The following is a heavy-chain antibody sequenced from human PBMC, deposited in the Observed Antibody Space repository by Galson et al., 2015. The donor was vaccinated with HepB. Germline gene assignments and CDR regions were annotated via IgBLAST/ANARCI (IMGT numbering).Heavy chain of an antibody. D-gene: IGHD2-15*01. Sequence: SVKVSCKASGYTFTSFAMNWVRQAPGQGLEWMGWINTNTGNLTYAQAFTGRIVFSLDTSVSTAYLQISSLKAEDTAVYYCARGGFCSGGSCYSGWFAPWGQGTLVTVSS. CDR3: ARGGFCSGGSCYSGWFAP. J-gene: IGHJ5*02. CDR2: INTNTGNL. V-gene: IGHV7-4-1*02. CDR1: GYTFTSFA.